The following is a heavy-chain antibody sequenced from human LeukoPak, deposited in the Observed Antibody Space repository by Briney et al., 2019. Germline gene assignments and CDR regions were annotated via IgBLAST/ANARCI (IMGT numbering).Heavy chain of an antibody. CDR1: GFTFSSYA. CDR2: ISGSGGST. J-gene: IGHJ4*02. D-gene: IGHD3-10*01. Sequence: GGSLRLSCAASGFTFSSYAMSWVRQAPGKGLEWVSAISGSGGSTYYADSVKGRFTIFRDNSKNTLYLQMNSLRAEDTAVYYCAKDLTEYYYGSGSYLLDYWGQGTLVTVSS. CDR3: AKDLTEYYYGSGSYLLDY. V-gene: IGHV3-23*01.